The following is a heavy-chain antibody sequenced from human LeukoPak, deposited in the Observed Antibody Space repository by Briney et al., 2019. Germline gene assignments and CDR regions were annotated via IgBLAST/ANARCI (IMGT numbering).Heavy chain of an antibody. Sequence: GGSLRLSCAASGFTFSSYGMHWVRQAPGKGLEWVAVIWYDGSNKYYADSVKGRFTISRDNSKNTLYLQMNSLRAEDTAVYYCARGIGLAGYYYYYGMDVWGQGTTVTVSS. CDR1: GFTFSSYG. CDR2: IWYDGSNK. V-gene: IGHV3-33*01. J-gene: IGHJ6*02. CDR3: ARGIGLAGYYYYYGMDV.